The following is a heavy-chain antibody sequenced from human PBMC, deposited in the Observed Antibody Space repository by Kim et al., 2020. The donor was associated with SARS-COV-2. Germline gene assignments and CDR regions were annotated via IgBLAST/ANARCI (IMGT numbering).Heavy chain of an antibody. V-gene: IGHV4-59*01. D-gene: IGHD6-13*01. J-gene: IGHJ4*02. CDR3: ASSSWTALFDY. Sequence: TNYNPSLTSRVTISVDTSKNQFSLKLSSVTAADTAVYYCASSSWTALFDYWGQGTLVTVSS. CDR2: T.